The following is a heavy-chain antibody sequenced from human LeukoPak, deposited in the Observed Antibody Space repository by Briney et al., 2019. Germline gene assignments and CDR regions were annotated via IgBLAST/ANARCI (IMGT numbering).Heavy chain of an antibody. V-gene: IGHV4-39*01. Sequence: SETLSLTCTVSGGSVSSSSYYWGWIRQPPGTGLEWIGSIYYSGSTYYNPSLKSRVTISVDTSKNQFSLKLSSVTAADTAVYYCARGAPFDGSYYFDYWGQGTLVTVSS. CDR3: ARGAPFDGSYYFDY. CDR2: IYYSGST. D-gene: IGHD1-26*01. CDR1: GGSVSSSSYY. J-gene: IGHJ4*02.